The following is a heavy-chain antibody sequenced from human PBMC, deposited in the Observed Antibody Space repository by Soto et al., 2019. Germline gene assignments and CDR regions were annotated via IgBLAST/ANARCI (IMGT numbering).Heavy chain of an antibody. J-gene: IGHJ6*02. CDR1: GYTFTNSG. D-gene: IGHD3-3*01. CDR2: ISTDNGNT. CDR3: ARDQCITTFGVYSMNYYGMDV. V-gene: IGHV1-18*01. Sequence: QVQLVQSGAEVKKPGASVKVSCKASGYTFTNSGISWVRQAAGQGLEWMGWISTDNGNTNYAQHLQGRVSMTTDTSTSTAYMDLRSLRSDDTAVYYCARDQCITTFGVYSMNYYGMDVWGQGTTVTVSS.